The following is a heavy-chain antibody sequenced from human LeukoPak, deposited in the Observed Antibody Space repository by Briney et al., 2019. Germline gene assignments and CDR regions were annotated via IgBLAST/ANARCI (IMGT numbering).Heavy chain of an antibody. D-gene: IGHD3-22*01. Sequence: GGSLRLSCAASGFTFSSYSMNWVRQAPGKGLEWVSSISSSSSEIYYADSVKGRFTISRDNAKNTLYLQMNSLRAEDTAVYYCAKGRQYYYDSSGYPDYWGQGTLVTVSS. V-gene: IGHV3-21*01. CDR1: GFTFSSYS. CDR3: AKGRQYYYDSSGYPDY. J-gene: IGHJ4*02. CDR2: ISSSSSEI.